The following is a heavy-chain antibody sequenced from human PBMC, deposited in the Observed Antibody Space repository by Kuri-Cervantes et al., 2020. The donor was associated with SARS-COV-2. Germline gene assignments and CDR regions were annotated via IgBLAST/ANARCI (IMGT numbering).Heavy chain of an antibody. Sequence: GESLKISCAASGFTFSSYAMHWVRQAPGKGLEWVAVISYDGSNKYYADSVKGRFTISRDNSKNTLYLQMNSLRVEDTAVYYCARDPQSSGGQYHLDNRFDPWGQGTLVTVSS. V-gene: IGHV3-30*01. D-gene: IGHD2/OR15-2a*01. CDR1: GFTFSSYA. CDR3: ARDPQSSGGQYHLDNRFDP. J-gene: IGHJ5*02. CDR2: ISYDGSNK.